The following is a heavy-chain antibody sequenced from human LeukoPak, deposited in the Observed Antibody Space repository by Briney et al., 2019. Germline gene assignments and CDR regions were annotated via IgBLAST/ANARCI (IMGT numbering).Heavy chain of an antibody. CDR1: GGSITDTNY. J-gene: IGHJ4*02. CDR2: VNLQGST. Sequence: QVQLQESGPGLVKPSGTLSLTCGVSGGSITDTNYWTWVRQPPGKGLEWIGEVNLQGSTNYNPSLMGRVAISVDTSENHISLQLTSVTAADTAVYYCAREGGPYRPLDYSGQGTLVTVSS. V-gene: IGHV4-4*02. CDR3: AREGGPYRPLDY.